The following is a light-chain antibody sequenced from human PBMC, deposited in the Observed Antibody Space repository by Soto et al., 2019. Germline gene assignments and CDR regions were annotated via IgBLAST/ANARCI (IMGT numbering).Light chain of an antibody. CDR2: GAS. J-gene: IGKJ1*01. Sequence: EIVMTQSPATLSVSPGARATLSCRASQSISSNLAWYQYKPGQAPRLLIYGASTRANDVPAKSSGTVSGAEFPLTLSRLQSEDFAVYYCQQYHNWPRPFGQGTKVQIK. CDR3: QQYHNWPRP. CDR1: QSISSN. V-gene: IGKV3-15*01.